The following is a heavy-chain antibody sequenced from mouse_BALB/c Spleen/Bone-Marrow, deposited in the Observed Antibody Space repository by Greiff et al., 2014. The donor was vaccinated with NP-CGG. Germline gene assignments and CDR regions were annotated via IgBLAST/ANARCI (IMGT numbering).Heavy chain of an antibody. Sequence: QVQLQQSGAELVRPGTSVKVSCKASGYALTNYLIEWVKQRPGQGLEWIGVINSGSGGTNYNEKFKGKATLTPDKSSSTAYMQLSGLTPDDSAVYFCARRDDAMDYWGQGTSVTVSS. CDR1: GYALTNYL. J-gene: IGHJ4*01. D-gene: IGHD3-3*01. CDR3: ARRDDAMDY. CDR2: INSGSGGT. V-gene: IGHV1-54*03.